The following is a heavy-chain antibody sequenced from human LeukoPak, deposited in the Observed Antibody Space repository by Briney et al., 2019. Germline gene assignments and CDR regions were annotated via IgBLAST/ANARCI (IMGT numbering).Heavy chain of an antibody. V-gene: IGHV4-38-2*01. D-gene: IGHD2-2*01. Sequence: PPETLSLTCAVSGYSISSGYYWGWIRQPPGKGLEWIGSIYHSGSTYYNPSLKSRVTISVDTSKNQFSLKLSSVTAADTAVYYCARQYCSSTSCPFGYWGQGTLVTVSS. CDR1: GYSISSGYY. J-gene: IGHJ4*02. CDR3: ARQYCSSTSCPFGY. CDR2: IYHSGST.